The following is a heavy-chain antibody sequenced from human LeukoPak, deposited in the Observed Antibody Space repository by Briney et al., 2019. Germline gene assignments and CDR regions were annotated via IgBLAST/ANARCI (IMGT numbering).Heavy chain of an antibody. CDR1: GGSISSYY. V-gene: IGHV4-59*01. CDR3: ARVGYCSSTSCYRDYYMDV. J-gene: IGHJ6*03. Sequence: SETLSLTCTVSGGSISSYYWSWIRQPPGKGLEWIGYIYYSESTNYNPSLRSRVTISVDTSKNQFSLKLSSVTAADTAVYYCARVGYCSSTSCYRDYYMDVWGKGTTVTVSS. D-gene: IGHD2-2*02. CDR2: IYYSEST.